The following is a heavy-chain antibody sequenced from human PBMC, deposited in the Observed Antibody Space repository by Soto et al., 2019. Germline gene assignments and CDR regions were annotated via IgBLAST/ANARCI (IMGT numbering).Heavy chain of an antibody. CDR3: ARDYYKYYDSSGYYRSPAY. V-gene: IGHV3-30*03. CDR2: ISYDGNIK. J-gene: IGHJ4*02. Sequence: GGSLRLSCAASGFTFSNFGMQWVRQAPGKGLEWVASISYDGNIKYSAASVKGRFTISRDNSKITLYLHMNSLRSEDTAVYYCARDYYKYYDSSGYYRSPAYWGQGTLVTVSS. D-gene: IGHD3-22*01. CDR1: GFTFSNFG.